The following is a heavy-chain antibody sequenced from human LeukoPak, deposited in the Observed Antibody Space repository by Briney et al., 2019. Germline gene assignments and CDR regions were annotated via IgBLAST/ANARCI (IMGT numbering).Heavy chain of an antibody. CDR2: INHSGST. J-gene: IGHJ4*02. D-gene: IGHD3-22*01. CDR1: GGSFSGYY. V-gene: IGHV4-34*01. Sequence: PSETLSLTCAVYGGSFSGYYWSWIRRPPGKGLEWIGEINHSGSTNYNPSLKSRVTISVDTSKNQFSLKLSSVTAADAAVYYCARGPHYYDSSGYQAWGQGTLVTVSS. CDR3: ARGPHYYDSSGYQA.